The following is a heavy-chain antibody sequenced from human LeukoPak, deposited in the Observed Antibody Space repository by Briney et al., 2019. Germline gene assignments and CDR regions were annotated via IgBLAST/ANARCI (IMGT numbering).Heavy chain of an antibody. CDR2: VRYDGSSK. J-gene: IGHJ4*02. D-gene: IGHD6-19*01. CDR3: AKDSYNSGWGNYFDY. V-gene: IGHV3-30*02. CDR1: GFTFDDYG. Sequence: GGSLRLSCIASGFTFDDYGMRWVRQAPGKGLEWVAFVRYDGSSKFYADSVKGRFSISRDNSKSTLYLQMNSLRAEDTAIYYCAKDSYNSGWGNYFDYWGQGTLVTVSS.